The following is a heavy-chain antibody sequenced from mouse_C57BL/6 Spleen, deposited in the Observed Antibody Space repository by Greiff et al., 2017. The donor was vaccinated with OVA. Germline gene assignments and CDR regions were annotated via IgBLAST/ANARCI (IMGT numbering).Heavy chain of an antibody. CDR2: IDPEDGDT. D-gene: IGHD1-1*01. CDR1: GFNIKDYY. Sequence: VQLKQSGAELVRPGASVKLSCTASGFNIKDYYMHWVKQRPEQGLEWIGRIDPEDGDTEYAPKFQGKATMTADTSSNTAYLQLSSLTSEDTAVYYCTTYYGSSYYFDYWGQGTTLTVSS. J-gene: IGHJ2*01. V-gene: IGHV14-1*01. CDR3: TTYYGSSYYFDY.